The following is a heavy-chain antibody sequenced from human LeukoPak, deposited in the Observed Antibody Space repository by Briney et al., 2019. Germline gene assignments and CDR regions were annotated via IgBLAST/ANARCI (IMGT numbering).Heavy chain of an antibody. CDR3: ARDRGTTSSAGYYFDT. CDR1: GFTFSSFG. CDR2: IWYDGSDK. Sequence: GGSLRLSCAASGFTFSSFGMHWVRQAPGKGLEWVAIIWYDGSDKYYADSVKGRLTVSRDNSKNTLHLQVNSLRAEDTAVYYCARDRGTTSSAGYYFDTWGQGALVTVSS. V-gene: IGHV3-33*01. J-gene: IGHJ4*02. D-gene: IGHD6-6*01.